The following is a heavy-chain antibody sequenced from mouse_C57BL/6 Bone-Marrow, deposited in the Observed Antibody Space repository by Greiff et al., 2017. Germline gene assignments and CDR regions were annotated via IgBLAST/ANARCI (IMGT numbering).Heavy chain of an antibody. J-gene: IGHJ3*01. D-gene: IGHD2-14*01. CDR2: IYPRSGNT. CDR1: GYTFTSYG. CDR3: ARGEYDWFAY. Sequence: VKLQESGAELARPGASVKLSCKASGYTFTSYGISWVKQRTGQGLEWIGEIYPRSGNTYYNEKFKGKATLTADKSSSTAYMELRSLTSEDSAVYFCARGEYDWFAYWGQGTLVTVSA. V-gene: IGHV1-81*01.